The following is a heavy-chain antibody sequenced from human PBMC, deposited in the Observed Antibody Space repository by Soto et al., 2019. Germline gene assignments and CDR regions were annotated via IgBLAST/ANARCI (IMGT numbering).Heavy chain of an antibody. J-gene: IGHJ6*01. CDR1: EFTFSNYG. CDR3: AKDREIAATVYYYYGMDV. V-gene: IGHV3-30*18. D-gene: IGHD5-12*01. CDR2: ISFDASYE. Sequence: QVQLVESGGGVVQPGRSLRLSCAASEFTFSNYGLHWVRQAPGKGLEWVAVISFDASYEYYAESVKGRFTISRGNSKSTLYLQMNSLRAEDTAVYYCAKDREIAATVYYYYGMDVWGQGTTVTVSS.